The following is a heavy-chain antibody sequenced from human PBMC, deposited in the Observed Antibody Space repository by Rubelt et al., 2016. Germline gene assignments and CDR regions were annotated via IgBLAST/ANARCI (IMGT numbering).Heavy chain of an antibody. J-gene: IGHJ4*02. CDR1: GYTFTSYY. CDR3: ARTKTVEMATIPLAY. V-gene: IGHV1-46*01. Sequence: QVQLVQSGAEVKKPGASVKVSCKASGYTFTSYYMHWVRQAPGQGLEWMGIINPSGGSTSYAQKFQCRVTMTRDTSTSTVYMELISLRSEDTAVYYCARTKTVEMATIPLAYWGQGTLVTVSS. CDR2: INPSGGST. D-gene: IGHD5-24*01.